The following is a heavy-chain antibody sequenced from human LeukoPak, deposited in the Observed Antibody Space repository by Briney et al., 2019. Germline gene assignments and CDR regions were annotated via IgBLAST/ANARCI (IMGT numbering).Heavy chain of an antibody. J-gene: IGHJ4*02. CDR3: TRDGGSFCDFDY. V-gene: IGHV3-64*02. Sequence: PGRSLRLSCAASGFTFSSYAMHWVRQAPGRGLEYVSVIDTDGRITYYAGSVKGRFTISRDNSKNTVYLQMGSLRGEDMAVYYCTRDGGSFCDFDYWGQGALVTVSS. D-gene: IGHD1-26*01. CDR1: GFTFSSYA. CDR2: IDTDGRIT.